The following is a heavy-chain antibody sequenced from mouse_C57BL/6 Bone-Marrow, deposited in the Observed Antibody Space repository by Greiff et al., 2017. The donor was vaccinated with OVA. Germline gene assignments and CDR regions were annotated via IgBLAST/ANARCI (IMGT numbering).Heavy chain of an antibody. Sequence: QVQLQQSDAELVKPGASVKISCKVSGYTFTDHTIHWMKQRPEQGLEWIGYIYPRDGSTKYNEKFKGKATLTADKSSSTAYMQLNSLTSEDSAVYFCARSGPFYYGNYGAWFAYWGQGTLVTVSA. V-gene: IGHV1-78*01. CDR1: GYTFTDHT. CDR2: IYPRDGST. CDR3: ARSGPFYYGNYGAWFAY. J-gene: IGHJ3*01. D-gene: IGHD2-1*01.